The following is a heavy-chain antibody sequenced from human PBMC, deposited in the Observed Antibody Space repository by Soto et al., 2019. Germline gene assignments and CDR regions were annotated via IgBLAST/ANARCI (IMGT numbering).Heavy chain of an antibody. Sequence: KSSETLSLTCTVSGGSISSGDYYWSWIRQPPGKGLEWIGYIYYSGSTYYNPSLKSRVTISVDTSKNQFSLKLSSVTAADTAVYYCARDKGGDYVGYFDYWGQGTLVTVSS. J-gene: IGHJ4*02. D-gene: IGHD4-17*01. V-gene: IGHV4-30-4*01. CDR2: IYYSGST. CDR3: ARDKGGDYVGYFDY. CDR1: GGSISSGDYY.